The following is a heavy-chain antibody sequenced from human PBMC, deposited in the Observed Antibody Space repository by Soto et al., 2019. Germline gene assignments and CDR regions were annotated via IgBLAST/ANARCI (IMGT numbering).Heavy chain of an antibody. CDR1: GYTFTSYG. D-gene: IGHD2-8*01. CDR3: ARVVYCTNGVCPRPSYYFDY. CDR2: ISAYNGNT. V-gene: IGHV1-18*01. J-gene: IGHJ4*02. Sequence: ASVKVSCKASGYTFTSYGISWVRQAPGQGLEWMGWISAYNGNTNYAQKLQGRVTMTTDTSTSTAYMELRSLRSDDTAVYYCARVVYCTNGVCPRPSYYFDYWGQGTPVTVSS.